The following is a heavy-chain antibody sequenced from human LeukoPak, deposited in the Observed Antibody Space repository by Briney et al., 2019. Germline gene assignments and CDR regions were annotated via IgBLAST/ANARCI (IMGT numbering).Heavy chain of an antibody. V-gene: IGHV3-23*01. CDR1: GFTFSNYA. J-gene: IGHJ4*02. D-gene: IGHD3-3*01. CDR3: AKDGGFWSGYYPY. Sequence: GGSLRLSCAASGFTFSNYAMSWVRQAPGKGLEWVSAISGSGGSTYYADSVKGRFTISRDNSKTTLYLQMNSLRAEDTAVYYCAKDGGFWSGYYPYWGQGTLVTVSS. CDR2: ISGSGGST.